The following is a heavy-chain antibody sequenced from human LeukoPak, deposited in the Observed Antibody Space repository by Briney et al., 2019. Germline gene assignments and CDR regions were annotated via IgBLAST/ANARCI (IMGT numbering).Heavy chain of an antibody. CDR1: GYTFTGFH. CDR2: INPNSGGT. J-gene: IGHJ4*02. Sequence: ASVKVSCKASGYTFTGFHIHWVRQAPGQGLEWMGWINPNSGGTNYAQKFQGRVTMTRDTSISTAYMELSRLRSDDTAVYYCARDSVDTAMVPRDYWGQGTLVTVSS. D-gene: IGHD5-18*01. V-gene: IGHV1-2*02. CDR3: ARDSVDTAMVPRDY.